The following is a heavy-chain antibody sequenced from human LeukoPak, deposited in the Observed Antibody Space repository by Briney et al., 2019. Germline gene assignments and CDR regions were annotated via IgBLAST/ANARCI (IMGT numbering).Heavy chain of an antibody. CDR3: ARDHVVVPAALESDP. V-gene: IGHV4-38-2*02. Sequence: SETLSLTCTVSGYSISSGYYWGWIRQPPGKGLEWIGSIYHSGSTYYNPSLKSRVTISVDTSKNQFSLKLSSVTAAGTAVYYCARDHVVVPAALESDPWGQGTLVTVSS. CDR1: GYSISSGYY. CDR2: IYHSGST. D-gene: IGHD2-2*01. J-gene: IGHJ5*02.